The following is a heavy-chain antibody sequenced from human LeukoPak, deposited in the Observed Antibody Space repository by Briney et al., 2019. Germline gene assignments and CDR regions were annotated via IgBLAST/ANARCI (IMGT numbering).Heavy chain of an antibody. V-gene: IGHV3-23*01. CDR3: AKRVSYSNSAAYFDC. CDR1: GFTFSSYA. Sequence: GGSLRLSCAASGFTFSSYAMSWVRQAPGKGLEWVSAISDGADSTYYADSVRGRFTISRDNFMNTLYLQMNSLRADDTAVYYCAKRVSYSNSAAYFDCWGQGTLVTVPS. D-gene: IGHD6-6*01. J-gene: IGHJ4*02. CDR2: ISDGADST.